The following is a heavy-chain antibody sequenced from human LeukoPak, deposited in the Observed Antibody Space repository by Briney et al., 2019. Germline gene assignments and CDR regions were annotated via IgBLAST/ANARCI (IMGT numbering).Heavy chain of an antibody. CDR2: FGSGSDT. Sequence: GGSLRLSCTASGFNFKNYEMNWVRQAPGKGLEWVSTFGSGSDTYYSDSVKGRFTIFRDISRNTLYLQMNSPRDEDTAVYYCAKGSLGSWYYFDLWGQGTLVTVSS. CDR1: GFNFKNYE. D-gene: IGHD6-13*01. CDR3: AKGSLGSWYYFDL. J-gene: IGHJ4*02. V-gene: IGHV3-23*01.